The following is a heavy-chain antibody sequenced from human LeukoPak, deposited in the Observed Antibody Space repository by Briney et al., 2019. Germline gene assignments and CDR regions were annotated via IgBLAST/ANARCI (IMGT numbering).Heavy chain of an antibody. Sequence: SETLSLTCTVSGYSISSGYYWGWIRQPPGKGLEWIGSIYHSGSTYYNPSLKSRVTISVDTSKNQFSLKLSSVTAADTAVYYCARGSKGLLRYFDWVNRLADNWFDPWGQGTLVTVSS. CDR1: GYSISSGYY. D-gene: IGHD3-9*01. J-gene: IGHJ5*02. CDR2: IYHSGST. CDR3: ARGSKGLLRYFDWVNRLADNWFDP. V-gene: IGHV4-38-2*02.